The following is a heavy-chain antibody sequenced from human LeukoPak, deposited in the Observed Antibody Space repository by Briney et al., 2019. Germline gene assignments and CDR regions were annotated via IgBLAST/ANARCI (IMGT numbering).Heavy chain of an antibody. J-gene: IGHJ4*02. D-gene: IGHD3-22*01. CDR2: INGDGSST. CDR3: VRGYSSGYRLDY. CDR1: GFTFSSYW. Sequence: GGSLRPSCAASGFTFSSYWMHWVRQDPVKGLLRVSRINGDGSSTDYADSEKGRFTISRDNAKNTVYLQMNSLKAEDTAVYYCVRGYSSGYRLDYWGQGTLVTVSS. V-gene: IGHV3-74*01.